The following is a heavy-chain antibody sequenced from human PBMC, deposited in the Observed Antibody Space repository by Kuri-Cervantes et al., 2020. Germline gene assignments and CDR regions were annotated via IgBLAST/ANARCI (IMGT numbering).Heavy chain of an antibody. Sequence: GESLKISCTASGFTFGDYAMSWVRQAPGKGLEWVAVISYDGSNKYYADSVKGRFTISRDNSKNTLYLQMNSLRAEDTAVYYCARIGYYGSGSLDYWGQGTLVTVSS. J-gene: IGHJ4*02. CDR2: ISYDGSNK. CDR1: GFTFGDYA. CDR3: ARIGYYGSGSLDY. V-gene: IGHV3-30-3*01. D-gene: IGHD3-10*01.